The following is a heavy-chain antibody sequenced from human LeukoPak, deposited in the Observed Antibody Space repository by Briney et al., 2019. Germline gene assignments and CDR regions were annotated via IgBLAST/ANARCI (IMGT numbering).Heavy chain of an antibody. CDR2: IYHSGST. Sequence: PSETLSLTCTVSGYSISSGYYWGWIRQPPGKGLEWIGSIYHSGSTNNNPSLKSRVTISVDKSKNQFSLKLNSVTAADTAVYYCAREDIAVAGTFGYWGQGTLVTVSS. V-gene: IGHV4-38-2*02. CDR1: GYSISSGYY. D-gene: IGHD6-19*01. J-gene: IGHJ4*02. CDR3: AREDIAVAGTFGY.